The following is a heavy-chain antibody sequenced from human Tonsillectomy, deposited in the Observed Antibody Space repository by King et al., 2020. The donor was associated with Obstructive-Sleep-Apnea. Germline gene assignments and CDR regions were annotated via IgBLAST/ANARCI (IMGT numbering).Heavy chain of an antibody. CDR2: VDPSDSYT. V-gene: IGHV5-10-1*01. CDR1: GYTFSSYW. CDR3: AREFQDGNY. D-gene: IGHD3-10*01. J-gene: IGHJ4*02. Sequence: VQLVQSGAEVKKPGEALRISCKGSGYTFSSYWISWVRQMPGKGLEWMGRVDPSDSYTNYSPSFHGHVTISTDESISTAYLQWSSLKASDTAIYYCAREFQDGNYWGQGTLVTVSS.